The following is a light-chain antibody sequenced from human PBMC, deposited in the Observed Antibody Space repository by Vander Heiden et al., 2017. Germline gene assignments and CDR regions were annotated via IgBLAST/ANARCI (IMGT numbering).Light chain of an antibody. Sequence: EIVLTQSPATLSLSPGERATLSCGASQSVGSSYLAWYQQKPGLAPRLLIYDASSRATGIPDRFSGSGSGTDFTLTISRLEPEDFAVYYCQQYGSSPPAITFGQGTRLEIK. CDR2: DAS. CDR3: QQYGSSPPAIT. V-gene: IGKV3D-20*01. J-gene: IGKJ5*01. CDR1: QSVGSSY.